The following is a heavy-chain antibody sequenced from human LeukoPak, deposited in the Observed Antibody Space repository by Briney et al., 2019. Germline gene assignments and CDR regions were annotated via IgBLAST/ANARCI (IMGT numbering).Heavy chain of an antibody. CDR2: IYYSGST. V-gene: IGHV4-39*01. J-gene: IGHJ4*02. D-gene: IGHD3-22*01. Sequence: HSETLSLTCTVSGGSISSSSYYWGWIRQPPGKGLEWIGSIYYSGSTYYNPSLKSRVTISVDTSKNQFSLQLSSVTAADTAVYYCARQYDTGGYYCFDYWGQGTLVTVAS. CDR3: ARQYDTGGYYCFDY. CDR1: GGSISSSSYY.